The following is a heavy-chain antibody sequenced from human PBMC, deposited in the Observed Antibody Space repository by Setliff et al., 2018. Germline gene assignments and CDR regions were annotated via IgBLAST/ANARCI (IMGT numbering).Heavy chain of an antibody. Sequence: VKVSCKASGYSFSDFYMHWVRQVPGEGLEALGRIDPRDDFTVYAERFKDRLTITADTSTDTSYMEMSSLRFEDTAVYYCAIDYGPTGTPYHWGQGTPVTVS. CDR1: GYSFSDFY. D-gene: IGHD1-1*01. CDR2: IDPRDDFT. CDR3: AIDYGPTGTPYH. V-gene: IGHV1-69-2*01. J-gene: IGHJ4*02.